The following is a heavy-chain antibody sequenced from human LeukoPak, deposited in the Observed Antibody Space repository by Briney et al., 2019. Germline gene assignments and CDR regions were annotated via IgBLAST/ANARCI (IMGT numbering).Heavy chain of an antibody. D-gene: IGHD3-22*01. Sequence: GSLRLSCAASVFTFSGYEMNWVRHAPRKGLQGVSYNSSSGNKIYYADSVKGRFTISRDNAKTSLSLQINSLRAEDTAVYYCARGSYYDSSGYTDSWGQGTLVTVSS. CDR3: ARGSYYDSSGYTDS. CDR1: VFTFSGYE. V-gene: IGHV3-48*03. CDR2: NSSSGNKI. J-gene: IGHJ5*01.